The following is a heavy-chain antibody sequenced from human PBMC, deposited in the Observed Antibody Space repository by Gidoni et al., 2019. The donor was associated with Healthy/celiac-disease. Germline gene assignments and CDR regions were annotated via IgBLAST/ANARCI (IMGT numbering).Heavy chain of an antibody. CDR1: GFTFSSYA. Sequence: EVQLLESGGGLVQPGGSLRLSCAASGFTFSSYAMSWVRQAPGKGLEWVSAISGSGGSTYYADSVKGRFTISRDNSKNTLYLQMNSLRAEDTAVYYCAKGSDLLPYSSSWYYFDYWGQGTLVTVSS. J-gene: IGHJ4*02. CDR2: ISGSGGST. D-gene: IGHD6-13*01. V-gene: IGHV3-23*01. CDR3: AKGSDLLPYSSSWYYFDY.